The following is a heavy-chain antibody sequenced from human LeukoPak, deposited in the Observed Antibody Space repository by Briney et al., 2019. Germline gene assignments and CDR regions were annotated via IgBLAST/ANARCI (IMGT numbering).Heavy chain of an antibody. CDR3: AKGFREGGALDY. J-gene: IGHJ4*02. V-gene: IGHV3-30*18. CDR2: MSYDGSNK. Sequence: PGGSLRLSCVASGFTFSSYGMHWVRQAPGKGLEWVAVMSYDGSNKYYADSVKGRFTISRDNSKNTLYLQMNSLRAEDTAVYYCAKGFREGGALDYWGQGTLVTVSS. D-gene: IGHD3-16*01. CDR1: GFTFSSYG.